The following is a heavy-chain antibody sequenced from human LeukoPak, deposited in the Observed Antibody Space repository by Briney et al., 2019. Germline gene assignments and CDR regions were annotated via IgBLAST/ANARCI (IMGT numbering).Heavy chain of an antibody. Sequence: GGSLRLSCTASGFTFGDYAMTWVRQAPGKGLEWVGFIRSKVYGGTPEYAASVKGRFTISRDDSKGIAYLQMNSLKTEDTAVYYCARDHHRRLYDSQARDTFDIWGQGTMVTVSS. V-gene: IGHV3-49*04. CDR3: ARDHHRRLYDSQARDTFDI. D-gene: IGHD3-22*01. CDR2: IRSKVYGGTP. CDR1: GFTFGDYA. J-gene: IGHJ3*02.